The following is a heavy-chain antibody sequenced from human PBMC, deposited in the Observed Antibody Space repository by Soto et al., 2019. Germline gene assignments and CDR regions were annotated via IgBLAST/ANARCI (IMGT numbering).Heavy chain of an antibody. CDR1: GGSISSYY. Sequence: SETLSLTCTVSGGSISSYYWSWIRQPAGKGLEWIGRIYTSGSTNYNPSLKSRVTMSVDTSKNQFSLKLSSVTAADTAVYYCARGGPRGIAVAGTGALFDIWGQGTMVTVSS. J-gene: IGHJ3*02. V-gene: IGHV4-4*07. CDR3: ARGGPRGIAVAGTGALFDI. CDR2: IYTSGST. D-gene: IGHD6-19*01.